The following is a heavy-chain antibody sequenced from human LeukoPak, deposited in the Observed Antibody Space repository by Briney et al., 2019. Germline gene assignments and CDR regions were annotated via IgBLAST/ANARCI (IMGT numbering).Heavy chain of an antibody. CDR2: INHSGST. CDR3: GSAPYQLPEG. D-gene: IGHD2-2*01. CDR1: GGSISSGGYS. Sequence: SQTLSLTCAVSGGSISSGGYSWSWIRQPPGKGLEWIGEINHSGSTNYNPSLKSRVTISVDTSKNQFSLKLSSVTAADTAVYYCGSAPYQLPEGWGQGTLVTVSS. V-gene: IGHV4-30-2*01. J-gene: IGHJ4*02.